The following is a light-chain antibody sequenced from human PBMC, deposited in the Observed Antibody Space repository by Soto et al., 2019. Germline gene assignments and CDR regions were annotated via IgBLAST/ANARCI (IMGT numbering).Light chain of an antibody. CDR2: GAS. CDR1: QSVSSSS. V-gene: IGKV3-20*01. CDR3: QQYGSSPRVYT. Sequence: EIVLTQSPGTLSLSPGERATLSCRASQSVSSSSLAWYQQRPGQAPRLLIYGASSRATGIPDRFSGSGSGTYFILTISRLEPEDFAVYYCQQYGSSPRVYTFGQGTKLEIK. J-gene: IGKJ2*01.